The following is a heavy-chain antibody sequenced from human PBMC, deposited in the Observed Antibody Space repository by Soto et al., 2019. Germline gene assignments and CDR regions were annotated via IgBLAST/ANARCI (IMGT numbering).Heavy chain of an antibody. CDR1: GGSFTGDY. J-gene: IGHJ4*02. CDR3: ARDLPPYGGRRSLPTGAFED. D-gene: IGHD2-15*01. Sequence: PSETLSLTCSVSGGSFTGDYWSWIRQPAGKGLQWIGRVFGNGAGTPIYNSLLKSRARMSADPSKRQFSLTLTSVTAADTAVYYCARDLPPYGGRRSLPTGAFEDWGQGIMVTVSS. V-gene: IGHV4-4*07. CDR2: VFGNGAGTP.